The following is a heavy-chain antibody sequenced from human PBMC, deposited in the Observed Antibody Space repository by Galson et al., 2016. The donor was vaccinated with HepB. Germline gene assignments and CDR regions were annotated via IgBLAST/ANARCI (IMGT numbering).Heavy chain of an antibody. V-gene: IGHV1-3*01. Sequence: SVKVSCKASGYTFNTYAIHWVRQAPGQGLEWMGWINAANGKTKYSQKFQGRLTITRDTSASTAYMELSSLRSEDTSLYFCARVSLYCTSDGCILGMDVWGQGTTVTVSS. D-gene: IGHD2-8*02. CDR3: ARVSLYCTSDGCILGMDV. CDR2: INAANGKT. CDR1: GYTFNTYA. J-gene: IGHJ6*02.